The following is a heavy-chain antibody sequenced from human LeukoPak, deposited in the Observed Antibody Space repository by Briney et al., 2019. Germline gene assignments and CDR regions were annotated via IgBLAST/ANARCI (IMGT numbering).Heavy chain of an antibody. D-gene: IGHD2-2*01. CDR3: AKDLRDCSSASCPEHYYYYYYMDV. J-gene: IGHJ6*03. CDR1: GFTFSSYA. CDR2: ISGSGGST. Sequence: GGSLRLSCAAPGFTFSSYAMSWVRQAPGKGLEWVSAISGSGGSTYYADSVKGRFTISRDNSKNTLYLQMNSLRAEDTAVYYCAKDLRDCSSASCPEHYYYYYYMDVWGKGTTVTVSS. V-gene: IGHV3-23*01.